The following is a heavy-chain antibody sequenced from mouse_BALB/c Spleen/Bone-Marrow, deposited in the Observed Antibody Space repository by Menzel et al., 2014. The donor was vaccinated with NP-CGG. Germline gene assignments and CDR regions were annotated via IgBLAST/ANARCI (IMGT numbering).Heavy chain of an antibody. J-gene: IGHJ1*01. CDR2: ILPGSGST. Sequence: QVQLQQSGAELMKPGASVKISCKATGYTFSSYWIEWVKQRPGHGLEWIGEILPGSGSTNYNEKFKGKATFTADTSSNAPSMQPRSLSPEDSAVYYCARGGVRGGYWYFDVWSAGTTVTVSS. CDR1: GYTFSSYW. D-gene: IGHD2-14*01. CDR3: ARGGVRGGYWYFDV. V-gene: IGHV1-9*01.